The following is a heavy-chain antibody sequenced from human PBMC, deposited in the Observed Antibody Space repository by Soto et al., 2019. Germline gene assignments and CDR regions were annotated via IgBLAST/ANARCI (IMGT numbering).Heavy chain of an antibody. V-gene: IGHV3-30*04. J-gene: IGHJ4*02. CDR2: ISYDGSNK. D-gene: IGHD3-10*01. Sequence: QVQLVESGGGVVQPGRSLRLSCAASGFTFSSYAMHWVRQAPGKGLEWVAIISYDGSNKYYADSVKGRFTISRDNSKNTVYVQMNRLRAEDTAVYYCARAASSSLPGWGSSYWGQGTLVTVSS. CDR1: GFTFSSYA. CDR3: ARAASSSLPGWGSSY.